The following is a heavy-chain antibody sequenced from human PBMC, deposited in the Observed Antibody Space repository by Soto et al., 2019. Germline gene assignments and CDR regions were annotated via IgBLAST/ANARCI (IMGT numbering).Heavy chain of an antibody. CDR1: RFTFSTYS. J-gene: IGHJ4*02. V-gene: IGHV3-74*01. D-gene: IGHD3-3*01. CDR3: VRVVLR. CDR2: ISGGGSST. Sequence: GGSLRLSCAASRFTFSTYSMHCVRQAPGKGLVWVSRISGGGSSTSYADSVKGRFTISRDNAKNTLYLQMNILRADDTAVYYCVRVVLRRGTGTRITVSS.